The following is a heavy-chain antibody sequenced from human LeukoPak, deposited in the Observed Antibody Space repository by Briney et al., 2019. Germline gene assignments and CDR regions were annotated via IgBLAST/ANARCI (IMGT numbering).Heavy chain of an antibody. Sequence: GASVKVSCKASGYTFTSYGISWVRQAPGQGLEWMGWINPNSGGTNYAQKFQGRVTMTRDTSISTAYMELSRLRSDDTAVYYCASESSLGSEIDYWGQGTLVTVSS. V-gene: IGHV1-2*02. CDR2: INPNSGGT. CDR1: GYTFTSYG. CDR3: ASESSLGSEIDY. J-gene: IGHJ4*02.